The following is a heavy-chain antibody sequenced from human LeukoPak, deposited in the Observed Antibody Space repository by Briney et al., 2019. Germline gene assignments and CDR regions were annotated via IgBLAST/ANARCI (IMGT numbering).Heavy chain of an antibody. CDR3: ARQTGSGLFILP. J-gene: IGHJ4*02. CDR1: GGSISSGYY. V-gene: IGHV4-38-2*02. D-gene: IGHD3/OR15-3a*01. CDR2: IYHSGRT. Sequence: NSSETLSLTCTVSGGSISSGYYWGWIRQPPGKGLEWIGSIYHSGRTFYNPSLKSRVTISVDTSKNQFSLKLTSVTAADTSVYYCARQTGSGLFILPGGQGTLVTVSS.